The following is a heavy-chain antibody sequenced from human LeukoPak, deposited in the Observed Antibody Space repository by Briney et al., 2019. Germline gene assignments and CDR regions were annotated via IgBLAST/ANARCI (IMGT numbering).Heavy chain of an antibody. J-gene: IGHJ4*02. D-gene: IGHD5-18*01. CDR3: TSDTVDTSLRIDY. Sequence: GGSLRLSCAASGFTFSSHWMHWVRQVPGEGLVWVSRISRDGRSTAYADSVKGRFTISRDNAKNTLYLQMNSLRAEDTAVYYCTSDTVDTSLRIDYWGLGTLVTVSS. V-gene: IGHV3-74*01. CDR2: ISRDGRST. CDR1: GFTFSSHW.